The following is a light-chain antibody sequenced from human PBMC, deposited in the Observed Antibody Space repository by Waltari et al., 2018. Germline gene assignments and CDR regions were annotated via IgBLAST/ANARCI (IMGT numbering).Light chain of an antibody. CDR2: YGS. J-gene: IGKJ2*01. CDR1: ESIGSS. V-gene: IGKV6-21*01. Sequence: EVVLTQSPDFQSVTPKETVTITCRASESIGSSLHWYQQKPDQSPKLLVMYGSQSFSGVPSRFRGSGSGTDSTLTINGLEAEDGATYFCHQTTLLPSFGQGTKLEIK. CDR3: HQTTLLPS.